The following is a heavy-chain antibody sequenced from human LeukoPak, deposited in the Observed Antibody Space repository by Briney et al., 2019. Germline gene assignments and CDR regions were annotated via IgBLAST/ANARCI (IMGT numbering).Heavy chain of an antibody. CDR1: GFTFSSYA. Sequence: GVSLRLSCAASGFTFSSYAMSWVRQAPGKGLEWVSAISGSGDSTYYSDPVKGRFTISRDNSKNALYVQMNSLRAEDTAVYYCAKDQRPDSGYDIDYWGQGTLVTVSS. V-gene: IGHV3-23*01. D-gene: IGHD5-12*01. CDR2: ISGSGDST. CDR3: AKDQRPDSGYDIDY. J-gene: IGHJ4*02.